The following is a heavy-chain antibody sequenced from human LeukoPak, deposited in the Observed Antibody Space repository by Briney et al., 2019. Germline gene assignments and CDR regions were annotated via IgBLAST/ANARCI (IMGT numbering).Heavy chain of an antibody. Sequence: SETLSLTCAVYGGSFSGYYWSWIRQPPGKGLEWIGEINHSGSTNYNPSIKSRVTISVDTSKNQFSLKLSSVTAPDTAVYYCARGAAYYYDSSGYYWFDPWGQGTLVTVSS. CDR1: GGSFSGYY. CDR2: INHSGST. D-gene: IGHD3-22*01. V-gene: IGHV4-34*01. J-gene: IGHJ5*02. CDR3: ARGAAYYYDSSGYYWFDP.